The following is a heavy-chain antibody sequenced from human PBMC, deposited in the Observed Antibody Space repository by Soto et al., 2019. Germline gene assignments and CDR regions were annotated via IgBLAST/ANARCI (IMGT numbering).Heavy chain of an antibody. CDR2: IIPIFGTA. V-gene: IGHV1-69*13. J-gene: IGHJ6*02. CDR3: ARDEGDYSNPDYYYYGMDV. Sequence: GASVKVSCKASRGTFSSYAISWVRQAPGQGLEWMGGIIPIFGTANYAQKFQGRVTITADESTSTAYMELSSLRSEDTAVYYCARDEGDYSNPDYYYYGMDVWGQGTTVTVSS. CDR1: RGTFSSYA. D-gene: IGHD4-4*01.